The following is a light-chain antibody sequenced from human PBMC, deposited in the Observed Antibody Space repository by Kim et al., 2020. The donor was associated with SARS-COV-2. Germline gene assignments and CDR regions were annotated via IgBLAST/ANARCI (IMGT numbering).Light chain of an antibody. J-gene: IGLJ2*01. CDR3: AAWDASLNALV. V-gene: IGLV1-44*01. CDR1: NSNLGSFP. Sequence: GQTVTISCSGGNSNLGSFPIDWYQQLPGAAPKRLIYHNDQRPSGVPDRFSGSKSGTSGSLAISGLQYEDEADYYCAAWDASLNALVFGGGTQLTV. CDR2: HND.